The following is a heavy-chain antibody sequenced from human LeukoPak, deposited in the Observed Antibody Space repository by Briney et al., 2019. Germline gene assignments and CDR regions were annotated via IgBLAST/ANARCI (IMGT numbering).Heavy chain of an antibody. J-gene: IGHJ4*02. D-gene: IGHD2-8*01. Sequence: GASVKVSCKASGYSITNYAILWVRQAPGQGLEWMGWINTNTGNPTYAQGFTGRFVFSLDTSVSTAYLQISSLKAEDTAVYYCARDYCTNGVCYSDYWGQGTLVTVSS. CDR1: GYSITNYA. V-gene: IGHV7-4-1*02. CDR3: ARDYCTNGVCYSDY. CDR2: INTNTGNP.